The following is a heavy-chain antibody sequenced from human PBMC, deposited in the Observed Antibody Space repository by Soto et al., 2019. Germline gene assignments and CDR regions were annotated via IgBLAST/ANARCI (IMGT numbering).Heavy chain of an antibody. CDR3: ARTTVYYDFWSGVVDV. V-gene: IGHV1-2*02. CDR2: INPNSGGT. Sequence: ASVKVSCKASGYTFTGYYMHWVRQAPGQGLEWMGWINPNSGGTNYAQKFQGRVTMTRDTSISTAYMELSRLRSDDTAVYYCARTTVYYDFWSGVVDVWGQGTTVTVSS. CDR1: GYTFTGYY. J-gene: IGHJ6*02. D-gene: IGHD3-3*01.